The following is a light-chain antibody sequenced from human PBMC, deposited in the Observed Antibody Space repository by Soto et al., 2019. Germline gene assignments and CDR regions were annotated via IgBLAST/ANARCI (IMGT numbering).Light chain of an antibody. CDR1: QSVSSY. J-gene: IGKJ5*01. Sequence: EIVLTQSPATLSLSPGERATLSCRASQSVSSYLAWYQQKPGQAPRLLIYGASRRATGIPDRFTGSGSGTDFTLTISSLQSEDFAVYYCKQYNNWPPITFGQGTRLEIK. V-gene: IGKV3D-15*01. CDR2: GAS. CDR3: KQYNNWPPIT.